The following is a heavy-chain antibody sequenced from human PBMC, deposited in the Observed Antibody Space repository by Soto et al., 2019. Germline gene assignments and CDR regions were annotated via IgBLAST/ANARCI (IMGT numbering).Heavy chain of an antibody. V-gene: IGHV4-38-2*02. D-gene: IGHD6-19*01. CDR1: GYSISSCSY. Sequence: SETLSLTCTVSGYSISSCSYWARIRQPPGRGPEWIASIYHGGTTFYNPSLKSRITISVDTSNNQFSLKLTSVTAADTAVYYCARVHVMVVAGSTFDYWGHGTLVNVSS. CDR3: ARVHVMVVAGSTFDY. CDR2: IYHGGTT. J-gene: IGHJ4*01.